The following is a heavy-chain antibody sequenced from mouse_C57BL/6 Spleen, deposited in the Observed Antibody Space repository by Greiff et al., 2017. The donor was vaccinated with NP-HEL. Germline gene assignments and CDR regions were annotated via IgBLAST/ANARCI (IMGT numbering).Heavy chain of an antibody. CDR2: ISYDGSN. CDR1: GYSITSGYY. V-gene: IGHV3-6*01. CDR3: ARADYGSSHYAMDY. D-gene: IGHD1-1*01. J-gene: IGHJ4*01. Sequence: EVQLVESGPGLVKPSQSLSLTCSVTGYSITSGYYWNWIRQFPGNKLEWMGYISYDGSNNYNPSLKNRISITRDTSKNQFFLKLNSVTTEDTATYYCARADYGSSHYAMDYWGQGTSVTVSS.